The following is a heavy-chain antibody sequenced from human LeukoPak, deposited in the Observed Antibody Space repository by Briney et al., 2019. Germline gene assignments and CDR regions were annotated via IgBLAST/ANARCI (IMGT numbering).Heavy chain of an antibody. CDR2: IYYSGST. D-gene: IGHD3-16*02. Sequence: PSETLSLTCTVSGGSISSYYWSWIRQPPGKGLEWIGYIYYSGSTNYNPSLKSRVTISVDTSKNQFSLKLSSVTAADTAVYYCARTYVWGSYRDAFDIWGQGTMVTVSS. V-gene: IGHV4-59*01. CDR3: ARTYVWGSYRDAFDI. J-gene: IGHJ3*02. CDR1: GGSISSYY.